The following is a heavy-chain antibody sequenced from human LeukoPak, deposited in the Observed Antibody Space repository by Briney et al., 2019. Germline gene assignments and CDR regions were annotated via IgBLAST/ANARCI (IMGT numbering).Heavy chain of an antibody. CDR1: GGSFSGYY. V-gene: IGHV4-34*01. D-gene: IGHD6-19*01. CDR2: INHSGST. Sequence: KTSETLSLTCAVYGGSFSGYYWSWIRQPPGKGLEWSGEINHSGSTNYNPSLKSRVTISVDTSKNQFSLKLRPVTAADTAVYYCARGQEQWLLGDRKPMDVWGQGTTVTVSS. J-gene: IGHJ6*02. CDR3: ARGQEQWLLGDRKPMDV.